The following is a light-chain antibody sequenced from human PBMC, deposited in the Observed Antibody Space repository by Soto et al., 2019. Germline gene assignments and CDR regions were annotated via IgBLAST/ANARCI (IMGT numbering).Light chain of an antibody. V-gene: IGKV3-15*01. Sequence: EIVMTQSPATLSVSPGERVTLSCRASQNIGPYLAWFHQKPGQAPRLLIYDASTRATGIPVRFSGSGSGTEFTLTINSLQSEDFGVYYCQQNKEWPGTFGQGTKVDIK. CDR1: QNIGPY. J-gene: IGKJ1*01. CDR3: QQNKEWPGT. CDR2: DAS.